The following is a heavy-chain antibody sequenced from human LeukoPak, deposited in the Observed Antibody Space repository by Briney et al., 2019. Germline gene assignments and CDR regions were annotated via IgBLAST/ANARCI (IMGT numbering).Heavy chain of an antibody. CDR2: IIPIFGTA. J-gene: IGHJ4*02. Sequence: SVKVSCKASGGTFSSYAISWVRQAPGQGLEWIGGIIPIFGTANYAQKFQGRVTITADESTSTAYMELSSLRSEDTAVYYCAREEARGNYFDYWGQGTLVTVSS. D-gene: IGHD5-12*01. V-gene: IGHV1-69*13. CDR1: GGTFSSYA. CDR3: AREEARGNYFDY.